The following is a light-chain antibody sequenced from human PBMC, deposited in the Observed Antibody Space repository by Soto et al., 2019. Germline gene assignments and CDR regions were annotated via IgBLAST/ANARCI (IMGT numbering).Light chain of an antibody. Sequence: PGERATLSCRASQSVSSSYLAWYQQKPGQAPRLLIYGASSRATGIPDRFGGSGSGTDFTLTISRLEPEDFAVYYCQQYGSSPPWTFGQGTKVDIK. V-gene: IGKV3-20*01. CDR3: QQYGSSPPWT. CDR1: QSVSSSY. CDR2: GAS. J-gene: IGKJ1*01.